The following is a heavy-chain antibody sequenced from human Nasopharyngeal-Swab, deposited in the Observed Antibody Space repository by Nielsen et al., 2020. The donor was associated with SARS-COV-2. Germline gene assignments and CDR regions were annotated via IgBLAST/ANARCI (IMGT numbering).Heavy chain of an antibody. CDR3: ARELAVAGTLGLFDY. Sequence: GESLKISCAASGFTFSSYEMSWVRQAPGKGLEWVANIKQDGSEKYYVDSVKGRFTISRDNAKNSLYLQMNSLRAEDTAVYYCARELAVAGTLGLFDYWGQGTLVTVSS. CDR2: IKQDGSEK. CDR1: GFTFSSYE. V-gene: IGHV3-7*01. D-gene: IGHD6-19*01. J-gene: IGHJ4*02.